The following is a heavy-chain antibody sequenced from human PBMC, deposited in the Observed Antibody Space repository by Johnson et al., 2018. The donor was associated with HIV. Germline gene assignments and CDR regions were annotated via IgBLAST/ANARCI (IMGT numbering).Heavy chain of an antibody. CDR1: GFTFSSYA. Sequence: QLVESGGGVVQPGRSLRLSCAASGFTFSSYAMHWVRQAPGKGLEWVAVISYDGSNKYYADSVKGRFTISRDNSKNTLYLQMNSLRAEDTAVYYCARTSSRAFDIWGQGTMVTVSS. CDR2: ISYDGSNK. V-gene: IGHV3-30-3*01. J-gene: IGHJ3*02. CDR3: ARTSSRAFDI. D-gene: IGHD2-2*01.